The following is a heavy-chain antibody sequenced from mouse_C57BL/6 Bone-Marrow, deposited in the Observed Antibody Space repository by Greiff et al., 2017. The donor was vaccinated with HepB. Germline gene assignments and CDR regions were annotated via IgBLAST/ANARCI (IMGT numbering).Heavy chain of an antibody. CDR2: IYPRDGST. J-gene: IGHJ1*03. Sequence: QVQLQQSGPELVKPGASVKLSCKASGYTFTSYDINWVKQRPGQGLEWIGRIYPRDGSTKYNEKFKGKATLTVDTSSSTAYMELHSLTSEDSAVYFCARSRAVDYDGSYFDVWGTGTTVTVSS. V-gene: IGHV1-85*01. D-gene: IGHD2-4*01. CDR1: GYTFTSYD. CDR3: ARSRAVDYDGSYFDV.